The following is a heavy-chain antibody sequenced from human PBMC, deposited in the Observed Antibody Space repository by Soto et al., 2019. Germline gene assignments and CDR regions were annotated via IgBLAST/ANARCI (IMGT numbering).Heavy chain of an antibody. CDR1: GYTFTSYG. D-gene: IGHD6-13*01. CDR2: ISAYNGNT. CDR3: AREALWEQQLPRWAFDI. V-gene: IGHV1-18*01. J-gene: IGHJ3*02. Sequence: GASVKVSCKASGYTFTSYGISWVRQAPGQGLEWMGWISAYNGNTNYAQKLQGRVTMTTDTSTSTAYMELRSLRSDDTAVYYCAREALWEQQLPRWAFDIWGQGTMVTVAS.